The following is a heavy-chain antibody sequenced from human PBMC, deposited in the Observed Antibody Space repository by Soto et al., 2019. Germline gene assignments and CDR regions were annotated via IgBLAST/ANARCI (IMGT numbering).Heavy chain of an antibody. Sequence: ASVKVSCKASGYTFTSYGISWVRQAPGQGLEWMGWISAYNGNTNYAQKLQGRVTMTTDTSTSTAYMELRSLRSDDAAVYYCARDEYYDSSRAFDIWGQGTMVTVSS. V-gene: IGHV1-18*01. CDR3: ARDEYYDSSRAFDI. J-gene: IGHJ3*02. CDR1: GYTFTSYG. D-gene: IGHD3-22*01. CDR2: ISAYNGNT.